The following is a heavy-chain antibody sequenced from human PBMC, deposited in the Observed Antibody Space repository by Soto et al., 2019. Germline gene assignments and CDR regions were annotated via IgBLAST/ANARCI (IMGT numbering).Heavy chain of an antibody. Sequence: QVQLVQSGAEVKKPGASVKVSCKASGDTFTSYDINWVRQATGQGLEWMGWMNPNSGNTGYAQKFQGRVTMTRNTSISTAYMELSSLRSEDTAVYYCAPYCCSTSCYDYYYYGMDVWGQGTKVLVSS. CDR1: GDTFTSYD. CDR2: MNPNSGNT. J-gene: IGHJ6*02. CDR3: APYCCSTSCYDYYYYGMDV. D-gene: IGHD2-2*01. V-gene: IGHV1-8*01.